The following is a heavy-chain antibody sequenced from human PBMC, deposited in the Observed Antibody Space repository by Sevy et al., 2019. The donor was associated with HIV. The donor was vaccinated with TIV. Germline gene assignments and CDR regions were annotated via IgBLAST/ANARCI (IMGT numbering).Heavy chain of an antibody. CDR1: GLRITDLS. J-gene: IGHJ3*02. D-gene: IGHD2-2*01. CDR2: ISYSGNNT. Sequence: GGSLRLSCGGSGLRITDLSMTWIRQAPGKGLEWVSYISYSGNNTYYRDSVKCRFTISRDSANNLLFLQMSSLWAEETGFYFCATSPTYCSMHGCPFNAFNIWGQGTKVTVSS. V-gene: IGHV3-11*01. CDR3: ATSPTYCSMHGCPFNAFNI.